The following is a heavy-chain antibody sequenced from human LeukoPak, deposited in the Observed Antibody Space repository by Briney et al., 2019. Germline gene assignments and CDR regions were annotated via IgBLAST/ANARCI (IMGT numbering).Heavy chain of an antibody. V-gene: IGHV3-33*01. CDR1: GFTFSSYG. CDR3: ARGDGYNVAEYLQH. Sequence: GGSLRLSCAASGFTFSSYGMHWVRQAPGKGLEWVSVIWYDGSNKYYGDSVKGRFTISRDNSKKTLYLQINSLRVEDTAVYYCARGDGYNVAEYLQHWGQGTLVTVS. J-gene: IGHJ1*01. CDR2: IWYDGSNK. D-gene: IGHD5-24*01.